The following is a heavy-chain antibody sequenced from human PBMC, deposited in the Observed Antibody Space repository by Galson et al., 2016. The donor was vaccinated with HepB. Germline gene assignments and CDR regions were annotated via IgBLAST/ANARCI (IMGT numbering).Heavy chain of an antibody. D-gene: IGHD6-19*01. CDR2: ISDSGGNT. CDR3: AQNQARKWLSPILGFDN. Sequence: SLRLSCAASGFTFDNFAMSWVRQAPGKGLEWVSAISDSGGNTYYADSVKGRFTISRDNSKNTLHLQMNSLRAEDTAVYYCAQNQARKWLSPILGFDNWGQGTLVTISS. J-gene: IGHJ4*02. V-gene: IGHV3-23*01. CDR1: GFTFDNFA.